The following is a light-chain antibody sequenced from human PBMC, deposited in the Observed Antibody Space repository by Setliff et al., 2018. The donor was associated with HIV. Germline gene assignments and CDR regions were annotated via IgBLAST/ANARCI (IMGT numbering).Light chain of an antibody. CDR3: CSFANSYTSFYV. Sequence: QSALTQPASVSGSPGLSITISCAGTSSDVGSYNLVSWYQQHPGKAPKLMIYEVTKRPSGVSNRFSGSKSGNTASLTISGLQAEDEADYYCCSFANSYTSFYVFGTGTKVTVL. CDR2: EVT. J-gene: IGLJ1*01. V-gene: IGLV2-23*02. CDR1: SSDVGSYNL.